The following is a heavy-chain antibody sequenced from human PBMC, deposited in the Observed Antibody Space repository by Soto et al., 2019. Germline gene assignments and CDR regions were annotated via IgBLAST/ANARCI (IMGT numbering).Heavy chain of an antibody. Sequence: PGGSLRLSCTASGFMFSTYLMSWVRQAPGKGLEWVANIRQGGNEEFYVDSVKGRFTISRDNAKKSLYLQMNSLRAEDTAVYYCVGALTYEVPYYYYGMDVWGQGTTVTVSS. V-gene: IGHV3-7*01. CDR1: GFMFSTYL. D-gene: IGHD3-16*01. CDR2: IRQGGNEE. J-gene: IGHJ6*02. CDR3: VGALTYEVPYYYYGMDV.